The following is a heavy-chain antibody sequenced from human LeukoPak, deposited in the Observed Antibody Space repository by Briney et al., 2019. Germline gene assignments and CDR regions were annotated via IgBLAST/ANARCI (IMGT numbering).Heavy chain of an antibody. V-gene: IGHV4-59*08. CDR2: IYYSGGT. CDR3: ATRIWADWYFDL. CDR1: GGSISSYY. J-gene: IGHJ2*01. Sequence: SETLSLTCTVSGGSISSYYWSWIRQPPGKGLEWIGYIYYSGGTTYNPSLKSRVTISVDTSKNQFSLKLSSVTAADTAVYYCATRIWADWYFDLWGRGTLVTVSS. D-gene: IGHD6-19*01.